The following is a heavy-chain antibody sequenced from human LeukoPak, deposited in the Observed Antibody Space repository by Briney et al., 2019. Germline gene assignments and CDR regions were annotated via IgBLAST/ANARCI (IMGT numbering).Heavy chain of an antibody. D-gene: IGHD3-9*01. CDR3: AREDYDILTGYEQNN. J-gene: IGHJ4*02. V-gene: IGHV4-34*01. CDR1: GGSFSGYY. CDR2: INHSGST. Sequence: PSETLSLTCAVYGGSFSGYYWSWIRQPPGKGLEWLGEINHSGSTNYNPSLKSRVTISVDTSKNQFSLKLSSVTAADTAVYYCAREDYDILTGYEQNNWGQGTLVTVSS.